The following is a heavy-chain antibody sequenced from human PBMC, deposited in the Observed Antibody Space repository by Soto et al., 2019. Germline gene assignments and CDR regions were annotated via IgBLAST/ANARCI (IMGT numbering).Heavy chain of an antibody. J-gene: IGHJ4*02. CDR2: IIPIFGTA. CDR3: ARSSKSYYYGSGSYSPFDAKDY. Sequence: QVQLVQSGAEVKKPGSSVKVSCKASGGTFSSYAISWVRQAPGQGLEWMGGIIPIFGTANYAQKLQGRVTITADESTSTAYMELSSMRSEDTAVYYCARSSKSYYYGSGSYSPFDAKDYWGQGTLVTVSS. D-gene: IGHD3-10*01. V-gene: IGHV1-69*12. CDR1: GGTFSSYA.